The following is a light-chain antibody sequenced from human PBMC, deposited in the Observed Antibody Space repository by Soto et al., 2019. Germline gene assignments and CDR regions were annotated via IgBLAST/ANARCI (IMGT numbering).Light chain of an antibody. V-gene: IGKV1-9*01. CDR1: QGIDTS. CDR3: QQLHGYPIT. Sequence: ILFTQSPSSLSASVGYRFTITCRASQGIDTSLAWYQQKPGKAPKLLIYAASNFQSGVPSRFSGSGSGTHFTLTISSLQPEDFATYYCQQLHGYPITFGQGTRLEIK. CDR2: AAS. J-gene: IGKJ5*01.